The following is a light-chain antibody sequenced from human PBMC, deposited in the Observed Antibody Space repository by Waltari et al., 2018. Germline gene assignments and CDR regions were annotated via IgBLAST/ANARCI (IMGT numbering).Light chain of an antibody. CDR2: GAS. CDR3: QQYNTWPPLT. CDR1: QTISNN. V-gene: IGKV3-15*01. J-gene: IGKJ5*01. Sequence: EIVMTQSPVTLSVSPGERATLSCRASQTISNNLAWYQQKRGQAPRLLVYGASTRASGIPDRFSGSGSGTEFTLTISSRQSEDFAVYFCQQYNTWPPLTFGQGTRLEIK.